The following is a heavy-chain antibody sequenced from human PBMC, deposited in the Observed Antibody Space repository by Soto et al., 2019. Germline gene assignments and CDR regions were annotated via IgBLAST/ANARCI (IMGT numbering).Heavy chain of an antibody. CDR3: AGDTWHYTEDSFEAVFNS. J-gene: IGHJ3*01. CDR2: IHYSGRT. V-gene: IGHV4-59*01. CDR1: GGSISNYY. Sequence: SETLSLTCTVSGGSISNYYWSWVRQPPGGGLEWVGYIHYSGRTNCKPSLKSRVTISVDTSKNQISLRLTSVTAADTGMYYCAGDTWHYTEDSFEAVFNSGGQETMVTVSS. D-gene: IGHD3-3*01.